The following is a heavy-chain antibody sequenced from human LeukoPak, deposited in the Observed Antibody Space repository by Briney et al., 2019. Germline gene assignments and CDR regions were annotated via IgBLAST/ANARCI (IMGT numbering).Heavy chain of an antibody. CDR1: GFTFSSYW. Sequence: GGSLRLSCAASGFTFSSYWMSWVRQAPGKGLEWVANIKQDGSEKYYVDSVKGRFTISRDNAKNSLYLQMNSLRAEDTAVYYCARDSGYYYPNHDYWGQGTLVTVSP. CDR3: ARDSGYYYPNHDY. V-gene: IGHV3-7*01. J-gene: IGHJ4*02. CDR2: IKQDGSEK. D-gene: IGHD3-22*01.